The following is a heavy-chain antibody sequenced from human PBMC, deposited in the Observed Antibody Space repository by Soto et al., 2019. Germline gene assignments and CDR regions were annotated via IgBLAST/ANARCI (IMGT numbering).Heavy chain of an antibody. V-gene: IGHV1-2*02. D-gene: IGHD1-7*01. Sequence: ASVKVSCKASVYTFTGQYMHWVRQAPGQGLEWMGWINPNSGDTNYAQKFQGRVTMTRDTSIGTAYMELSSLRSNDTAIYYCARESSGITLYGMDVWGQGTTVTVS. CDR1: VYTFTGQY. CDR2: INPNSGDT. J-gene: IGHJ6*02. CDR3: ARESSGITLYGMDV.